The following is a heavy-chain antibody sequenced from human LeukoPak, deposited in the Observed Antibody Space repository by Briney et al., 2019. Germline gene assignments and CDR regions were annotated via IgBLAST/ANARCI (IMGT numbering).Heavy chain of an antibody. D-gene: IGHD1-26*01. CDR2: INPNSGGT. Sequence: ASVKVSCKASGYTFTGYYMHWVRQAPGQGLEWMGRINPNSGGTNYAQKFQGRVTMTRDTSISTAYMELSRLRSDDTAEYYCAREPGASLNNWFDPWGQGTLVTVSS. V-gene: IGHV1-2*06. CDR3: AREPGASLNNWFDP. CDR1: GYTFTGYY. J-gene: IGHJ5*02.